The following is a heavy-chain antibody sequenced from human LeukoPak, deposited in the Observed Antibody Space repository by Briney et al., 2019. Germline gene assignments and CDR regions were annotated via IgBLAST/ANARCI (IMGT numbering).Heavy chain of an antibody. Sequence: RASVKVSCKASGYTFTSYGISWVRQAPGQGLEWMGWISAYNGNTNYAQKLQGRVTMTTDTSTSTAYMELRSLRSDDTAVYYCARTFNWGAWFGELLYEVGAFDIWGQGTMVTVSS. CDR1: GYTFTSYG. CDR2: ISAYNGNT. J-gene: IGHJ3*02. D-gene: IGHD3-10*01. CDR3: ARTFNWGAWFGELLYEVGAFDI. V-gene: IGHV1-18*01.